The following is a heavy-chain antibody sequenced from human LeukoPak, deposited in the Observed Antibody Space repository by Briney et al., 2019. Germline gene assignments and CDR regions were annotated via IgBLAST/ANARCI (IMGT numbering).Heavy chain of an antibody. CDR2: IKQDGSEK. CDR1: GFTFSSYW. D-gene: IGHD2-15*01. V-gene: IGHV3-7*03. Sequence: GGSLRLSCAASGFTFSSYWMSWVRQAPGKGLEWVANIKQDGSEKYYVDSVKGRFTISRDNAKNSLYLQMNSLRAEDTAVYYCAREEGGYCSGGSCYHGYWGQGTLVTVSS. J-gene: IGHJ4*02. CDR3: AREEGGYCSGGSCYHGY.